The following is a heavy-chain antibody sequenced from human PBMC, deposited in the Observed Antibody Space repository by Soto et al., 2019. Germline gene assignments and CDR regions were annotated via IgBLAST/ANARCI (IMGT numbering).Heavy chain of an antibody. CDR1: GGSISSGGYY. CDR3: AREAPGGMYYYDSSGYYWFVY. CDR2: IYYSGST. V-gene: IGHV4-31*03. Sequence: PSETLSLTYTVSGGSISSGGYYWSWIRQQPGKGLEWIGYIYYSGSTYYNPSLKSRVTISVDTSKNQFSLKLSSVTAADTAVYYCAREAPGGMYYYDSSGYYWFVYWGQGTLVTVSS. J-gene: IGHJ4*02. D-gene: IGHD3-22*01.